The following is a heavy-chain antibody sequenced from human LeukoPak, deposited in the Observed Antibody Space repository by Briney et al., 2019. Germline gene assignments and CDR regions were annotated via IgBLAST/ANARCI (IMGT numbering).Heavy chain of an antibody. D-gene: IGHD6-6*01. CDR3: ARGSSFHNY. CDR1: GFIFEDYG. V-gene: IGHV3-20*04. CDR2: INGNGGSR. Sequence: GGSLRLSCAASGFIFEDYGMTWVRQAPGKGLEWVSGINGNGGSRGYADSVKGRFTISRDNANNSLYLQMNSLRAEDTALYYCARGSSFHNYWGQGTLVTVSS. J-gene: IGHJ4*02.